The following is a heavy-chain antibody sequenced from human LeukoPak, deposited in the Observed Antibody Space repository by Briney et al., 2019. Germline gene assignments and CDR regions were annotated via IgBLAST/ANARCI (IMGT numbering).Heavy chain of an antibody. CDR3: ARDAADYGRWFDP. J-gene: IGHJ5*02. CDR1: RGSLRSSSYY. CDR2: IYYSGST. V-gene: IGHV4-39*07. Sequence: SDTLSLTCTVSRGSLRSSSYYWGWIRQPPGNGLERIGSIYYSGSTYYNPPLKSRVPISVDKSKNQFSLKLSSVTAADTAVYYCARDAADYGRWFDPWGQGTLVNVSS. D-gene: IGHD4-17*01.